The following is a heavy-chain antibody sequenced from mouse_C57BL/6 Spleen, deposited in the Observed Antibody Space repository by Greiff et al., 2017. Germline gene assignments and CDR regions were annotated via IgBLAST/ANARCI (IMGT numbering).Heavy chain of an antibody. CDR1: GYSITSGYY. Sequence: VQLKESGPGLVKPSQSLSLTCSVTGYSITSGYYWNWIRQFPGNKLEWMGYISYDGSNNYNPSLKNRISITRDTSKNQFFLKLNSVTTEDTATYYCAKVSSSYDWYFDVWGTGTTVTVAS. V-gene: IGHV3-6*01. J-gene: IGHJ1*03. CDR3: AKVSSSYDWYFDV. D-gene: IGHD1-1*01. CDR2: ISYDGSN.